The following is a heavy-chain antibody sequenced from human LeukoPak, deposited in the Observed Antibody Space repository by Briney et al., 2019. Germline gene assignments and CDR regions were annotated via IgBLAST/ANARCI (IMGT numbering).Heavy chain of an antibody. CDR2: IYHSGST. V-gene: IGHV4-59*01. CDR1: GGSISSYY. J-gene: IGHJ3*02. Sequence: SETLSLTCTVSGGSISSYYWSWIRQPPGKGLEGIGYIYHSGSTNYNPSLKSRVTISVGTSKNQFSLKLSSVTAADTAVYYCARVPYGDYEDAFDIWGQGTMVTVSS. D-gene: IGHD4-17*01. CDR3: ARVPYGDYEDAFDI.